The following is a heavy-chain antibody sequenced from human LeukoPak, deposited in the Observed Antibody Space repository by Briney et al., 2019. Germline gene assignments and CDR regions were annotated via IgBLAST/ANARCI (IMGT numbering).Heavy chain of an antibody. Sequence: GRSLRLACTTSGFILGDYAMTWVRQAPGKGLEWVGFIRSKAYGGTTEYAASVKGRFTISRDDSKSIAYLQMNSLKTEDTAVYYCKRYHYDRNCGYWGQGTLVTVSS. CDR2: IRSKAYGGTT. CDR3: KRYHYDRNCGY. V-gene: IGHV3-49*04. D-gene: IGHD3-22*01. CDR1: GFILGDYA. J-gene: IGHJ4*02.